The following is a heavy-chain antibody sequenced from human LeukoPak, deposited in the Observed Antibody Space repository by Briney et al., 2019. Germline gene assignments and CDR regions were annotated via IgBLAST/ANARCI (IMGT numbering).Heavy chain of an antibody. D-gene: IGHD3-22*01. CDR2: IHYNGSP. V-gene: IGHV4-31*03. Sequence: SQTLSLTCTVSGGSFSSGATYWSWIRQLPGKGLEWIGYIHYNGSPYYNPSLKSRVSISGDTSKNQFSLTLSSVTVADTAVYYCARDSGYDSRGFYYGGFDPWGQGILVTVSS. J-gene: IGHJ5*02. CDR1: GGSFSSGATY. CDR3: ARDSGYDSRGFYYGGFDP.